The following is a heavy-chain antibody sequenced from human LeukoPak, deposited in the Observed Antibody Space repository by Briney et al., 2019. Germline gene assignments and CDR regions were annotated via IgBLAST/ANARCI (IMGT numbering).Heavy chain of an antibody. CDR2: IIPIPDLP. J-gene: IGHJ6*02. Sequence: GASVKVSCEASGGTLSTYTINWVRQAPGQGLEWMGRIIPIPDLPHYAQKFQGRVTITADKSTSTAYMELSSLRSEDTAVYYCASVAAAPPAESLYYYYGMDVWGQGTTVTVSS. V-gene: IGHV1-69*02. CDR1: GGTLSTYT. D-gene: IGHD6-13*01. CDR3: ASVAAAPPAESLYYYYGMDV.